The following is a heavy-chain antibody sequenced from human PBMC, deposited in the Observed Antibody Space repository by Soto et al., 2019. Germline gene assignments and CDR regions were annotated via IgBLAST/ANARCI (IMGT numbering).Heavy chain of an antibody. CDR2: MYSGGST. V-gene: IGHV4-4*07. J-gene: IGHJ4*02. Sequence: QVRLQESGPRLVKPSETMSLTCTVSGESIRRYYWSWIRQPAGKGLEWIGRMYSGGSTNYTPALERRVTMSVDPSRDQFSLNLRSVTAADPAVSYCARVPGGFGEFSLDYWGQGTLVTVA. CDR3: ARVPGGFGEFSLDY. CDR1: GESIRRYY. D-gene: IGHD3-10*01.